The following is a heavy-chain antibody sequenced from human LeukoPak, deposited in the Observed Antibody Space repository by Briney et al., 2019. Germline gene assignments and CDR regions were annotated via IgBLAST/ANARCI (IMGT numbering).Heavy chain of an antibody. Sequence: SETLSLTCTVSGGSISSYHWSWIRQPAGKGLEWIGRIYTSGSTKYNPSLKSRVTMSVDTSKNQFSLKLSSVTAADTAVYYCARDYYGSGSYRPFDYWGQGTLVTVSS. CDR2: IYTSGST. J-gene: IGHJ4*02. CDR3: ARDYYGSGSYRPFDY. V-gene: IGHV4-4*07. CDR1: GGSISSYH. D-gene: IGHD3-10*01.